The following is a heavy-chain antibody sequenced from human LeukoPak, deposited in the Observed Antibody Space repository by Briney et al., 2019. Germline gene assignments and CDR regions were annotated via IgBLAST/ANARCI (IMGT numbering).Heavy chain of an antibody. J-gene: IGHJ4*02. Sequence: GGPLRLSCAASGFTFDDYGMSWVRQAPGKGLEWVSGINWNGGSTGYADSVKGRFTISRDNAKNSLYLQMNSLRAEDTALYYCARALGDVATVVPFDYWGQGTLVTVSS. V-gene: IGHV3-20*04. CDR3: ARALGDVATVVPFDY. CDR2: INWNGGST. D-gene: IGHD5-12*01. CDR1: GFTFDDYG.